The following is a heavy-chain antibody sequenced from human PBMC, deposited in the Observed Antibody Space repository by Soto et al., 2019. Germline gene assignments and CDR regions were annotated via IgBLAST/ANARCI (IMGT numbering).Heavy chain of an antibody. CDR2: IRGKGDSYAT. CDR3: TRVLTKASRRGYSYSYGMDV. Sequence: EAQLVESGGGLVQPGGSLKLSCAGSGFTFSGSAIHWVRQASGKGLEWVGQIRGKGDSYATAFAASVKGRFTISRDDSNNTAFLQMNSLKTEDTAVYHCTRVLTKASRRGYSYSYGMDVWGQGTAVTVSS. CDR1: GFTFSGSA. D-gene: IGHD6-6*01. V-gene: IGHV3-73*02. J-gene: IGHJ6*02.